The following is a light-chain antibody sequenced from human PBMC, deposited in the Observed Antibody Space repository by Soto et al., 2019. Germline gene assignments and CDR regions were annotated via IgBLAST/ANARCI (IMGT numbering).Light chain of an antibody. CDR2: DAS. Sequence: EFVLTQSPGTLSLSPGERATLSCRASQTVRNNYLAWYQQKPGQAPRLLIYDASSRATGIPDRFSGGGSGTDFTLTISRLEPEDFAVYYCQQFSSHPLTFGGGTKVDIX. V-gene: IGKV3-20*01. J-gene: IGKJ4*01. CDR3: QQFSSHPLT. CDR1: QTVRNNY.